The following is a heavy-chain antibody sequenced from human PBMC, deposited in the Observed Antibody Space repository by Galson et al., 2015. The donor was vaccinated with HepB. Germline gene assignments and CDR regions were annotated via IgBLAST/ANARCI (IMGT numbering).Heavy chain of an antibody. J-gene: IGHJ4*02. CDR1: GYNFISYH. CDR2: INPENGRT. V-gene: IGHV1-46*01. D-gene: IGHD3-22*01. Sequence: SVKVSCKASGYNFISYHMHWVRQAPGQGLEWMGIINPENGRTSYAHKFQDRVTMTRDTSTSTVYMDLSGLRSEDTAVYYCARGVIVVAAFDNWGQGTLVTVSS. CDR3: ARGVIVVAAFDN.